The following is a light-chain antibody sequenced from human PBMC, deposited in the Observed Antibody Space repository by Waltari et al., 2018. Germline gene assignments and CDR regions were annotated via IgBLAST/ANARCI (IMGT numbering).Light chain of an antibody. CDR2: SAS. J-gene: IGKJ1*01. CDR3: QQHLHYPWT. CDR1: QDINTY. Sequence: DSQMTQSPSSLSASVGDTVTITCRATQDINTYVIWLQQKPGKAPKSLIYSASSLRSGVSSRFSGSGSGTEFTLTISSLQPEDVATYYCQQHLHYPWTFGQGTKVEVK. V-gene: IGKV1-16*01.